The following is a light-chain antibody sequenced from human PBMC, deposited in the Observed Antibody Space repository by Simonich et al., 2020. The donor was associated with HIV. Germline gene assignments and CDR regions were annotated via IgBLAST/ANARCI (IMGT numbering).Light chain of an antibody. J-gene: IGKJ2*01. CDR2: DAS. CDR1: QSISSY. Sequence: EIVLTQSPATLSLSPGERATLSCRASQSISSYLPWYQQKPGLAPRLLIYDASSRATGIPNRFSGSGSGTDFTLTISRLEPEDFAVYYCQQYGSSPYTFGQGTKLEIK. V-gene: IGKV3D-20*01. CDR3: QQYGSSPYT.